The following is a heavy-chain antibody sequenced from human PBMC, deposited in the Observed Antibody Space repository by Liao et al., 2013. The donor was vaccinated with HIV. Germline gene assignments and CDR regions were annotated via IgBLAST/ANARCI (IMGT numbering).Heavy chain of an antibody. CDR3: ARGTIAARFKH. D-gene: IGHD6-13*01. V-gene: IGHV4-34*01. J-gene: IGHJ1*01. Sequence: QVQLQQWGAGLLKPSETLSLTCAVYGGSFSGYYWSWIRQPPGKGLEWIGEIYHSGSPNYNPSLKSRVTISVDTSKNQFSLKLSSVTAADTAVYYCARGTIAARFKHWGQGTLVTVSS. CDR1: GGSFSGYY. CDR2: IYHSGSP.